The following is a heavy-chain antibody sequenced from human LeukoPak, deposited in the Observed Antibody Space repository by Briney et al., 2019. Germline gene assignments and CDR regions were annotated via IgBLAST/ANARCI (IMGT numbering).Heavy chain of an antibody. CDR3: ARGGITFGGVIVLGMDV. D-gene: IGHD3-16*02. CDR2: IGTAGDT. CDR1: GFTFSSYD. V-gene: IGHV3-13*01. Sequence: GGSLRLSCAASGFTFSSYDMHWVRQAAGKGLEWVSAIGTAGDTYYPGCVKGRFTISRENAKNSLYLQMNSLRAGDTAVYYCARGGITFGGVIVLGMDVWGQGTTVTVSS. J-gene: IGHJ6*02.